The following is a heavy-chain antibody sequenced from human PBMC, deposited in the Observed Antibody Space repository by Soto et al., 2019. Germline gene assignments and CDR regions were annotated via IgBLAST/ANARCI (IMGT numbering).Heavy chain of an antibody. CDR3: TRTATVGYYPH. D-gene: IGHD3-3*01. CDR2: IYHSGTT. J-gene: IGHJ4*02. CDR1: GDSFISIYH. Sequence: PSETLSLTCAVSGDSFISIYHCSCLRQSPGRGLECVTIIYHSGTTYYNPSVKDRVTISADTSNNQFSLKLRSVTAADSAVYYCTRTATVGYYPHLGQGNLVTVSS. V-gene: IGHV4-38-2*01.